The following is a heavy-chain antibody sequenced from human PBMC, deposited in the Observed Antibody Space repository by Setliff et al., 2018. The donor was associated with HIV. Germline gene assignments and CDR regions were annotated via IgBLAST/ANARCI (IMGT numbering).Heavy chain of an antibody. CDR3: ARGRCSGGACFFDS. J-gene: IGHJ4*02. CDR2: IKADGGTM. D-gene: IGHD2-15*01. CDR1: GFIFDTYP. Sequence: GGSLRLSCVASGFIFDTYPMNWVRQAPGEGLEWVSYIKADGGTMYDADSVVGRFTISRDNAKNSLYLQMNSLREEDTAVYFCARGRCSGGACFFDSWGQGTLVTVSS. V-gene: IGHV3-48*02.